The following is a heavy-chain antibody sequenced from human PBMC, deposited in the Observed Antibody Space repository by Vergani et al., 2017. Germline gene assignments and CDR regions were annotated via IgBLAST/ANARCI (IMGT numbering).Heavy chain of an antibody. V-gene: IGHV5-51*01. Sequence: VQLVQSGAEVKKPGESLKISCKGSGYSFTSYWIGWVRQMPGKGLEWMGIIYPGDSDTRYSPSFQGQVTISADKSISTAYLQWSSLKASDTAMYYCARSITYYYDSSGYYYDPWGQGTLVSVSS. D-gene: IGHD3-22*01. CDR2: IYPGDSDT. CDR1: GYSFTSYW. J-gene: IGHJ5*02. CDR3: ARSITYYYDSSGYYYDP.